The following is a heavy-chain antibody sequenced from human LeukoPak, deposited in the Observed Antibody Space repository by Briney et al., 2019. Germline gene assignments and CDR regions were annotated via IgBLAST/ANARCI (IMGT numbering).Heavy chain of an antibody. CDR2: INPNSGDT. J-gene: IGHJ4*02. D-gene: IGHD3-10*01. CDR3: ARGSGSTLDY. CDR1: GYIFTGYY. Sequence: ASVKVSCKASGYIFTGYYMHWVRQAPGQGLEWMGWINPNSGDTNYAQRFQGRVTMTRDTSISTAYMELSRLRSEDTAVYYCARGSGSTLDYWGQGTLVTVSS. V-gene: IGHV1-2*02.